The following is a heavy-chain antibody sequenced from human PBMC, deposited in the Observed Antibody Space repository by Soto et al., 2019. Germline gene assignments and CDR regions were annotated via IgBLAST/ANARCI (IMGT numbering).Heavy chain of an antibody. Sequence: GGSLRLSCAASGFTCSSYDMSWVRQAPGKGLEWVSTILVGGSTHYPDSVKGRFTISRDYSKNTLFLQMNSLTAGDTAVYYCAKATATGGGAFDICGQGTMVTVS. CDR2: ILVGGST. J-gene: IGHJ3*02. CDR1: GFTCSSYD. V-gene: IGHV3-23*01. D-gene: IGHD2-8*02. CDR3: AKATATGGGAFDI.